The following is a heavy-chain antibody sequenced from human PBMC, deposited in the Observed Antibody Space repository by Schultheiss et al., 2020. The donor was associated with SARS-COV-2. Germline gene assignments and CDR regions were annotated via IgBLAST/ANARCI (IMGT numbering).Heavy chain of an antibody. CDR1: GYTFTSYY. CDR3: ARGGYSSGWYSPEDY. J-gene: IGHJ4*02. CDR2: INPNSGGT. D-gene: IGHD6-19*01. Sequence: ASVKVSCKASGYTFTSYYMHWVRQAPGQGLEWMGWINPNSGGTNYAQKFQGWVTMTRDTSISTAYMELSRLRSDDTAVYYCARGGYSSGWYSPEDYCGQGTLVTVSS. V-gene: IGHV1-2*04.